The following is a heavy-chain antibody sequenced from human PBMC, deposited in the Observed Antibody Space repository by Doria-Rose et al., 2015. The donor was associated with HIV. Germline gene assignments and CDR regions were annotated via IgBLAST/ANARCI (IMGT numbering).Heavy chain of an antibody. CDR2: TYYTLTS. J-gene: IGHJ4*02. CDR3: ARMGSYRELDY. D-gene: IGHD3-3*01. V-gene: IGHV4-31*02. Sequence: SGNWIRQVPGKGLESLGYTYYTLTSDYSPSLKSRLNMAVDTSKNQFSLKLSFVTVADTAVYYCARMGSYRELDYWGQGARVIGSA. CDR1: S.